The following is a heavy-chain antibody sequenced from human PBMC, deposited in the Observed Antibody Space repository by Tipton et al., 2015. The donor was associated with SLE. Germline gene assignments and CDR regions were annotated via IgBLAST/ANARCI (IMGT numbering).Heavy chain of an antibody. V-gene: IGHV4-61*02. Sequence: TLSLTCTVSGDSFSSGSSSWNWVRQPAGKGLEWIGRAYTTGSPYYNPSLESRVAISMDTSENQFSLRLTSVAAADTAVYHCARLRKPYTYGSGGYYIDYWGQGTLVTVSS. CDR2: AYTTGSP. CDR3: ARLRKPYTYGSGGYYIDY. CDR1: GDSFSSGSSS. D-gene: IGHD3-3*01. J-gene: IGHJ4*02.